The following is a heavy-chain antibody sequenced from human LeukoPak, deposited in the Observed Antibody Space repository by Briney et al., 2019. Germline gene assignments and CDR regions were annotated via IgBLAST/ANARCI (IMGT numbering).Heavy chain of an antibody. CDR1: GGSFSGYY. D-gene: IGHD2-15*01. Sequence: SETLSLTCAVYGGSFSGYYWSWIRQPPGKGLEWIGEINHSGSTNYNPSLKSRVTISVDTSKNQFSLKVDSVTAADTAVYYCVRSKSGAYGWFDPWGQGTLVTVSS. CDR3: VRSKSGAYGWFDP. J-gene: IGHJ5*02. V-gene: IGHV4-34*01. CDR2: INHSGST.